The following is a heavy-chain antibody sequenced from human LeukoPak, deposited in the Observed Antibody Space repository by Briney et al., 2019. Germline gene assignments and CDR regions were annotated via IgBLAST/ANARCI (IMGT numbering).Heavy chain of an antibody. Sequence: ASVKVSCKASGYTFTGYYMHWVRQAPGQGLEWMGWINPNSGGTNYAQKLQGRVTMTTDTSTSTAYMELSSLRSGDTAVYYCASHCSGGSCYWSRYYYYYYYMDVWGKGTTVTVSS. D-gene: IGHD2-15*01. CDR3: ASHCSGGSCYWSRYYYYYYYMDV. CDR2: INPNSGGT. V-gene: IGHV1-2*02. CDR1: GYTFTGYY. J-gene: IGHJ6*03.